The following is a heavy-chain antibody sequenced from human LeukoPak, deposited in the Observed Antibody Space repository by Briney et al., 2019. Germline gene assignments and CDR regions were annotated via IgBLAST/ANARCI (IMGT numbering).Heavy chain of an antibody. V-gene: IGHV1-3*03. D-gene: IGHD5-24*01. CDR3: ARAKSKQLHSGEKYNWFDP. CDR1: GYTFTSYA. Sequence: ASVKVSCKASGYTFTSYAMHWVRQAPGQRLEWMGWINAGNGNTKYSQEFQGRVTITRDTSASTAHMELSSLRSEDMAVYYCARAKSKQLHSGEKYNWFDPWGQGTLVTVSS. CDR2: INAGNGNT. J-gene: IGHJ5*02.